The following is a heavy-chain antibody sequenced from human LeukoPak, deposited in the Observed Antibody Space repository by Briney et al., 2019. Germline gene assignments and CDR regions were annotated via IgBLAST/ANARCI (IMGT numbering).Heavy chain of an antibody. CDR3: AREFLGYYGSGSYFDY. J-gene: IGHJ4*02. V-gene: IGHV3-48*01. D-gene: IGHD3-10*01. CDR1: GFTFSSYS. Sequence: GGSLRLSCAASGFTFSSYSMNWVRQAPGKGLEWVSYISSSSSTIYYADSVKGRFTISRDNAKNSLYLQMNSLRAEDTAVYYCAREFLGYYGSGSYFDYWGQGTLVTVSS. CDR2: ISSSSSTI.